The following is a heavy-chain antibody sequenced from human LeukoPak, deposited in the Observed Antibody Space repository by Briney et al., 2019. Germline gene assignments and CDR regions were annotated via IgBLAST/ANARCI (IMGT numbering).Heavy chain of an antibody. D-gene: IGHD1-1*01. Sequence: GGTLRLSCAASGFTFSSYGMSWVREAPGKGLVWVSRINSDGSTTDYADSVKGRFTISRDNAKNTLYLQMNSLRAEDTALYYCAPGAYDYWGQGTLVAVSS. V-gene: IGHV3-74*01. J-gene: IGHJ4*02. CDR1: GFTFSSYG. CDR3: APGAYDY. CDR2: INSDGSTT.